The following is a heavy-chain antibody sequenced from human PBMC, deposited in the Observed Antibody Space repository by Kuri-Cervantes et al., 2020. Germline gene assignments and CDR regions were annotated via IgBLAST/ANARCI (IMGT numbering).Heavy chain of an antibody. CDR3: AKDGGPFSPWELQYFDY. CDR2: ISYDGSNK. CDR1: GFTFSSYG. Sequence: LSLTCAASGFTFSSYGMHWVRQAPGKGLEWVAVISYDGSNKYYADSVKGRFTISRDNSKNTLYLQMNSLRAEDTAVYYCAKDGGPFSPWELQYFDYWGQGTLVTVSS. J-gene: IGHJ4*02. V-gene: IGHV3-30*18. D-gene: IGHD1-26*01.